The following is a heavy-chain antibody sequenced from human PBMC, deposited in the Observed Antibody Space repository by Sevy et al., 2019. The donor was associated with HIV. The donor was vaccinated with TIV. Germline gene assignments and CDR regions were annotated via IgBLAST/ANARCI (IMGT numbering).Heavy chain of an antibody. J-gene: IGHJ6*02. V-gene: IGHV1-46*03. CDR3: ARGGSITIFGVVIIPDYYYGMDV. CDR1: GYTFTSYY. CDR2: INPSGGTT. D-gene: IGHD3-3*01. Sequence: ASVKVSCKASGYTFTSYYMHWVRQAPGQGLEWMGIINPSGGTTSYAQKFQGRVTMTRDTSTGTVYMELSSLRSEDTAVYYCARGGSITIFGVVIIPDYYYGMDVWGQGTTVTVSS.